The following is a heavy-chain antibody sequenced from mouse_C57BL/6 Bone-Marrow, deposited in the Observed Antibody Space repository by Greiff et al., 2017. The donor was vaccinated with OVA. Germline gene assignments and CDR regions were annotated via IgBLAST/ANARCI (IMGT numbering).Heavy chain of an antibody. V-gene: IGHV2-9*01. CDR1: GFSLTSYG. CDR2: IWGGGST. Sequence: QVQLQQSGPGLVAPSQSLSITCTVSGFSLTSYGVDWVRQPPGKGLEWLGVIWGGGSTNYNSAPMSSLSISKDNSKSQVFVKMSSLQTDDTAMYYCAKRHYYRGMDYWGQGTSVTVSA. D-gene: IGHD2-14*01. J-gene: IGHJ4*01. CDR3: AKRHYYRGMDY.